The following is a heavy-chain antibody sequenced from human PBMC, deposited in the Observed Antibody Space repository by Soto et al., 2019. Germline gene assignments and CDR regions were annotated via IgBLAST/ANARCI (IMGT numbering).Heavy chain of an antibody. J-gene: IGHJ6*02. Sequence: EVQLVQSGAEVKKPGESLKISCKGSGYSFTSYWIGWARQMPGKGLEWMGVIYPADSDTRYSPSFQGQVTISVDTSITTAYLQWSSLKASDTAIYYCARRAPSLVIAARPDDGLDLWGQGTTVTVSS. CDR1: GYSFTSYW. CDR2: IYPADSDT. D-gene: IGHD6-6*01. V-gene: IGHV5-51*01. CDR3: ARRAPSLVIAARPDDGLDL.